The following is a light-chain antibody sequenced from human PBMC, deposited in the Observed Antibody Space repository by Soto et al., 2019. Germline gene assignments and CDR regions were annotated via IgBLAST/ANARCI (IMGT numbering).Light chain of an antibody. J-gene: IGKJ2*01. CDR1: QSVSSSY. CDR3: QQYGSSPPWYT. CDR2: GAS. Sequence: EIVLTQSPGTLSLSPGERATLSCRASQSVSSSYLAWYQQKPGQAPRLLIYGASSRATGIPDRFSGSGSGTDFTLTTSRLEPEDFAGYYCQQYGSSPPWYTFGQGTKLEIK. V-gene: IGKV3-20*01.